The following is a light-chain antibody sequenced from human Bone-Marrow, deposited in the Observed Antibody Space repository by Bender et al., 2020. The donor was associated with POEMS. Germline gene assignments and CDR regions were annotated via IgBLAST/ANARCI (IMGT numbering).Light chain of an antibody. V-gene: IGLV2-8*01. CDR3: SAWDDSLSGWV. CDR2: EVS. J-gene: IGLJ3*02. CDR1: SSDVGTYNY. Sequence: QSALTQPPSASGSPGQSVTISCTGTSSDVGTYNYVSWYQHHPGKAPKLMISEVSKRPSGVPDRFSGSKSGNTASLTVSGLQSEDEALYYCSAWDDSLSGWVFGGGTKLTVL.